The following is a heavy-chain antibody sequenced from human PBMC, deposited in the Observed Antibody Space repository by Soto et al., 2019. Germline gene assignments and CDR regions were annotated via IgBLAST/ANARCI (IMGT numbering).Heavy chain of an antibody. CDR1: GFRFNDYY. D-gene: IGHD6-25*01. Sequence: GGSLRLSCAAAGFRFNDYYMTWIRQAPGKGLEWVSYISSGSSTIYYARSVKGRFTISRDNAKNSLYLQMNSLRAEDTAVYYCATSSGALAASFPYYFDYWGQGTLVTVSS. CDR2: ISSGSSTI. J-gene: IGHJ4*02. CDR3: ATSSGALAASFPYYFDY. V-gene: IGHV3-11*01.